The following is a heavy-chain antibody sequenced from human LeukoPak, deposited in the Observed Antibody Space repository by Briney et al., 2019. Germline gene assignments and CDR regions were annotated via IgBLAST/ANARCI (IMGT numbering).Heavy chain of an antibody. V-gene: IGHV3-30*04. J-gene: IGHJ4*02. Sequence: GGSLRLSCAASGFTFSNFAMHWVRQAPGKGLEWVAVISYDGSNKYYADSVKGRFTISRDNSKNTLYLQMNSLRAEDTAVYYCARDTYYYDSSGYYAGDYWGQGTLVTVSS. CDR3: ARDTYYYDSSGYYAGDY. CDR1: GFTFSNFA. CDR2: ISYDGSNK. D-gene: IGHD3-22*01.